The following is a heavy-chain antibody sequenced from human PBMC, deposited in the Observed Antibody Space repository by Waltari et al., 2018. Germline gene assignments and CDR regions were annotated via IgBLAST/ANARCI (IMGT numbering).Heavy chain of an antibody. J-gene: IGHJ4*02. CDR3: ARRYCSSTSCTIDY. D-gene: IGHD2-2*01. CDR1: GFTFSTYE. Sequence: EVQLVESGGGLVQPGGSLKLSCAASGFTFSTYEMNWVRQAPGKGLEWVSLISSSGTTTVYEDSVKGRITISRENSNNSLYLQMNSRRAEDTSVYYCARRYCSSTSCTIDYWGQGTLVTVSS. V-gene: IGHV3-48*03. CDR2: ISSSGTTT.